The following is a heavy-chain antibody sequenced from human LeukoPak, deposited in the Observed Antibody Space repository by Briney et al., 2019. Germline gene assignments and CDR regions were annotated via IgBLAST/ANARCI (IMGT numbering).Heavy chain of an antibody. V-gene: IGHV4-4*07. CDR2: IYTSGST. J-gene: IGHJ5*02. CDR1: GGSISSYY. Sequence: SETLSLTCTVSGGSISSYYWSWIRQPAGKGLEWIGRIYTSGSTNYNPSLKSRVTMSVDTSKNQFSLKLSSVTAADTAVYYCARGDAWSGFTWFDPWGQGTLVTVSS. D-gene: IGHD3-3*01. CDR3: ARGDAWSGFTWFDP.